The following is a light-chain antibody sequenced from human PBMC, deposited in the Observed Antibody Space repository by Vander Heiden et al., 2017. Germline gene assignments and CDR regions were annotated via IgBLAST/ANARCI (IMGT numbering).Light chain of an antibody. Sequence: QSALTQPASVSGSPGQSITISCTGTSSDVGGYNYVSWYQQHPGTAPKLSIYEVSNRPSGVSNRFSGSKSGNTASLNISGLQAEDDADYYCSSYRSNSRVFGGGTKLTVL. J-gene: IGLJ3*02. CDR3: SSYRSNSRV. CDR2: EVS. V-gene: IGLV2-14*01. CDR1: SSDVGGYNY.